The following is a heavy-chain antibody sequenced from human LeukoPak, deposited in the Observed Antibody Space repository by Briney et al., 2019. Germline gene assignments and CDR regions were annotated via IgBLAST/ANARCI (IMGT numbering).Heavy chain of an antibody. J-gene: IGHJ4*02. CDR3: AKDSGGTTFDY. CDR1: GFTFDDYA. D-gene: IGHD1-26*01. Sequence: GRSLRLSCAASGFTFDDYAMHWVRQAPGKGLEWVAVISYDGSNKYYADSVKGRFTISRDNSKNTLYLQMNSLRAEDTAVYYCAKDSGGTTFDYWGQGTLVTVSS. V-gene: IGHV3-30*18. CDR2: ISYDGSNK.